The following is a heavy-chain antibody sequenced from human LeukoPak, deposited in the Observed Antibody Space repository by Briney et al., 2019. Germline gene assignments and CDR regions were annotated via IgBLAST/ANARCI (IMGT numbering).Heavy chain of an antibody. V-gene: IGHV1-69*05. CDR1: GGTFSSYA. J-gene: IGHJ6*03. D-gene: IGHD3-3*01. CDR2: IIPIFGTA. Sequence: ASVKVSCKASGGTFSSYAISWVRQAPGQGLEWMGGIIPIFGTANYAQKFQGRVTITTDESTSTAYMELSRLRSEDTAVYYCARDGRGEPDFWSGRRYYYMDVWGKGTTVTVSS. CDR3: ARDGRGEPDFWSGRRYYYMDV.